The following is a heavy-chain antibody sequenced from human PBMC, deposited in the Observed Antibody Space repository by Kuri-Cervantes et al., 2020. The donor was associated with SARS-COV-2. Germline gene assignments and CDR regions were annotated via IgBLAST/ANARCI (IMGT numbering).Heavy chain of an antibody. J-gene: IGHJ6*02. CDR2: ISYDGSNK. CDR1: GFTFSSYA. CDR3: ARDLFGGGGYYYGMDV. D-gene: IGHD4-23*01. V-gene: IGHV3-30-3*01. Sequence: GESLEISCAAAGFTFSSYAMHWVRQAPGKGLEWVAVISYDGSNKYYADSVKGRFTISRDNSKNTLYLQMNSLKAEDTAVYYCARDLFGGGGYYYGMDVWGQGTTVTVSS.